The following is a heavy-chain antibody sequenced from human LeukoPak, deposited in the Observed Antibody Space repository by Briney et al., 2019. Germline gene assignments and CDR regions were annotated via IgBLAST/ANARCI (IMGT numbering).Heavy chain of an antibody. CDR1: GFTFSSYS. Sequence: GGSLRLPCAASGFTFSSYSMNWVRQAPGKGLEWVSSISSSGSHMYYADSVKGRFTISRDNAKNSLYLQMNSLRAEDTAVYYCARDGHYYDTSGHFRGYGMDVWGQGTTVTVSS. V-gene: IGHV3-21*01. CDR2: ISSSGSHM. CDR3: ARDGHYYDTSGHFRGYGMDV. D-gene: IGHD3-22*01. J-gene: IGHJ6*02.